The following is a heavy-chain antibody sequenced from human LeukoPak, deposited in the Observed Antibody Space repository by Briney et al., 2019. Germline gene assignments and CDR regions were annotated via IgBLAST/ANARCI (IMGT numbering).Heavy chain of an antibody. D-gene: IGHD3-9*01. CDR3: AREDNYDILTGYYRALGMDV. V-gene: IGHV3-23*01. J-gene: IGHJ6*02. Sequence: PGGSLRLSCAASGFTFSGYAMSWVRQAPGKGLEWVSAISGSGDSTYYADSVKGPFTISRDNSKNTLYLQMNSLRAEDTAVYYCAREDNYDILTGYYRALGMDVWGQGTTVTVSS. CDR1: GFTFSGYA. CDR2: ISGSGDST.